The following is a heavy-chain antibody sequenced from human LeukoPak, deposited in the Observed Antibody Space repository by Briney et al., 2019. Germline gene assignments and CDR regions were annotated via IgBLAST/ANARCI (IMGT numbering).Heavy chain of an antibody. D-gene: IGHD6-13*01. CDR1: GGSISSYY. CDR3: ARAVAAAGDWFDP. V-gene: IGHV4-59*01. Sequence: SETLSLSCTVSGGSISSYYWSWIRQPPGKGLEWIGYIYYSGSTNYNPSLKSRVTISVDTSKNQFSLKLSSVTAADTAVYYCARAVAAAGDWFDPWGQGTLVTVSS. CDR2: IYYSGST. J-gene: IGHJ5*02.